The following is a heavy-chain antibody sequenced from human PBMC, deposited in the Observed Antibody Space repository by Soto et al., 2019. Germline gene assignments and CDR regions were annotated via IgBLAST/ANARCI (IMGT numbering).Heavy chain of an antibody. CDR1: GYTFTSYG. J-gene: IGHJ2*01. CDR2: ISAYNGNT. Sequence: QVQLVQSGAEVKKPGASVKVSCKASGYTFTSYGISWVRQAPGQGLEWMGWISAYNGNTNYAQKLQGRVTMTTDTSTSTAYMELRSLRSDDTAVYYCARDLGLMVYAIQTPWYFDLWGRGTLVTVSS. CDR3: ARDLGLMVYAIQTPWYFDL. V-gene: IGHV1-18*01. D-gene: IGHD2-8*01.